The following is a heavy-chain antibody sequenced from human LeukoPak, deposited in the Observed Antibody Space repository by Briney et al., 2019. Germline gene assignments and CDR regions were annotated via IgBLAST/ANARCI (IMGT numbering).Heavy chain of an antibody. Sequence: GGSLRLSCAASGFTFSSYEMNWVRQAPGMGLEWVSYISSSGTTISYADSVKGRFTISRDNAKNSLYLQMNSLRAEDTAVYHCAREYSGVFDFWGQGALVTVSS. CDR3: AREYSGVFDF. CDR1: GFTFSSYE. V-gene: IGHV3-48*03. D-gene: IGHD5-12*01. J-gene: IGHJ4*02. CDR2: ISSSGTTI.